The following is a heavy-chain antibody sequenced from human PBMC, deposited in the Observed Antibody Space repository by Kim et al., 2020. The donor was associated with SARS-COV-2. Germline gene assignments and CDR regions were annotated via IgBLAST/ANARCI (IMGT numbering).Heavy chain of an antibody. D-gene: IGHD1-1*01. Sequence: SYSPSFQGQVTSSADKSISTAYLQWSSLKASDTAMYYCARQRGTPGAFDIWGQGTMVTVSS. J-gene: IGHJ3*02. CDR3: ARQRGTPGAFDI. V-gene: IGHV5-51*01.